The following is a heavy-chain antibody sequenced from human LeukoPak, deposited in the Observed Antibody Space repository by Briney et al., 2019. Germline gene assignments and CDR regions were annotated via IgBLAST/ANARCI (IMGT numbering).Heavy chain of an antibody. J-gene: IGHJ4*02. CDR1: GDSVSSNNGA. D-gene: IGHD6-19*01. V-gene: IGHV6-1*01. Sequence: SQTLSLTCGISGDSVSSNNGAWTWIRQSPSRGLEWLGRTYYRSKWYNDYAGSMKGRITISPDTSKNQFSLQLNSVTPEDTAVYYCARDVGTSGWYNYWGQGTLVTVSS. CDR3: ARDVGTSGWYNY. CDR2: TYYRSKWYN.